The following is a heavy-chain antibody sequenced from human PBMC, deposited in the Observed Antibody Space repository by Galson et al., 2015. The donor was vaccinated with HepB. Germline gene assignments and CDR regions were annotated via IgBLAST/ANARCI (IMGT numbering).Heavy chain of an antibody. Sequence: TLSLTCTVSGGSISSGGYYWSWIRQHPGKGLEWIGYIYYSGSTYYNPSLKSRVTISVDTSKNQFSLQLNSVTPEDTAVCYCARGSSFDFWGQGILVTVSS. J-gene: IGHJ4*02. CDR2: IYYSGST. D-gene: IGHD6-13*01. CDR3: ARGSSFDF. CDR1: GGSISSGGYY. V-gene: IGHV4-31*03.